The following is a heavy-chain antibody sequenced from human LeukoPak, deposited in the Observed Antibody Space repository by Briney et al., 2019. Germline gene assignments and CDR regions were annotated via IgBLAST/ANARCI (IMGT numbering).Heavy chain of an antibody. CDR3: AKDRAEYCDILTGVSRWFDP. J-gene: IGHJ5*02. D-gene: IGHD3-9*01. V-gene: IGHV1-2*02. CDR1: GYTFTGYY. Sequence: ASVKVSCKASGYTFTGYYIHWVRQAPGQGLEWMGWINPNSGGTNYAQKFQGRVTMTRDTSISTAYMELSGLISDDTAVYYCAKDRAEYCDILTGVSRWFDPWGQGTLVTVSS. CDR2: INPNSGGT.